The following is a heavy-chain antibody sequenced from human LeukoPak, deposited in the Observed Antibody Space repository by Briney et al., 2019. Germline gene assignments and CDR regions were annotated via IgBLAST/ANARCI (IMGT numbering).Heavy chain of an antibody. CDR2: INGGTST. J-gene: IGHJ6*02. CDR3: AKDPTPPYYGMDV. V-gene: IGHV3-53*01. CDR1: GFTVNGNY. Sequence: GGSLRLSCAASGFTVNGNYMSWVRQAPGRGLEWVSAINGGTSTYYADSVKGRFTISRDNSKNTLYLQMNSLRAEDTAVYYCAKDPTPPYYGMDVWGQGTTVTVSS.